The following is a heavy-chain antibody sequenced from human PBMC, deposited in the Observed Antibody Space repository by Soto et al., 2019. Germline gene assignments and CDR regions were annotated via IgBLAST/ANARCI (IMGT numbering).Heavy chain of an antibody. J-gene: IGHJ3*02. Sequence: PGESLKISCKGSGYSFTSYWISWVRQMPGKGLEWMGRIDPSDSYTNYSPSFQGHVTISADKSISTAYLQWSSLKASDTAMYYCAGHRGASVSPYSSGFVAFDIWGRGTMVIGSS. CDR2: IDPSDSYT. CDR1: GYSFTSYW. CDR3: AGHRGASVSPYSSGFVAFDI. D-gene: IGHD6-19*01. V-gene: IGHV5-10-1*01.